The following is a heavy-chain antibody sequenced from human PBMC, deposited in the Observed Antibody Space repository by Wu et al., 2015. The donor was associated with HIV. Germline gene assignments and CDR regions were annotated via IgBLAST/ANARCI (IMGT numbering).Heavy chain of an antibody. D-gene: IGHD2-8*01. J-gene: IGHJ4*02. CDR3: ARDAFPPVNCANCFPPLGF. CDR1: GYSFGYYG. V-gene: IGHV1-18*01. CDR2: ISGYNGNK. Sequence: QVQLVQSESEVKKPGASVKVSCKTSGYSFGYYGINWVRQAPGQGLEWMGWISGYNGNKNYAQKFQGRVTMTIDTFTTTAYMELRSLRSDDTAMYYCARDAFPPVNCANCFPPLGFWGQGTLVTVSS.